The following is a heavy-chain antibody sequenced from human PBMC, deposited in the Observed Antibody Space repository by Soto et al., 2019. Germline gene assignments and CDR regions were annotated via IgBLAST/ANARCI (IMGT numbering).Heavy chain of an antibody. Sequence: GASVKVSCKASGYTFTSYGISWVRQAPGQGLEWMGWISAYNGNTNYAQKLQGRVTMTTDTSTSTAYMELRSLRSDDTAVYYCARGEAVAGTGYGMDVWGQGTTVTVSS. CDR1: GYTFTSYG. CDR3: ARGEAVAGTGYGMDV. V-gene: IGHV1-18*01. J-gene: IGHJ6*02. D-gene: IGHD6-19*01. CDR2: ISAYNGNT.